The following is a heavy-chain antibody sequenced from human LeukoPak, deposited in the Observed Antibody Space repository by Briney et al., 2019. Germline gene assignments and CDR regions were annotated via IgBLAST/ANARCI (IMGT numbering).Heavy chain of an antibody. CDR3: ARGEYYYYYYYMDV. Sequence: SVKVSCKASGGTFSSYAISWVRQAPGQGLEWMGGIIPIFGTANYAQKFQGRVTITTDESTSTAYMELSSLRSEDTVVYYCARGEYYYYYYYMDVWGKGTTVTVSS. CDR2: IIPIFGTA. V-gene: IGHV1-69*05. J-gene: IGHJ6*03. CDR1: GGTFSSYA.